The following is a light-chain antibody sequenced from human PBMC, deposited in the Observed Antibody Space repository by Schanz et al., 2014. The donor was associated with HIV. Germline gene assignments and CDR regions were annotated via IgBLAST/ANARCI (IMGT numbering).Light chain of an antibody. CDR1: SSDVGSYNL. CDR3: CSYAGSSTFWV. CDR2: EVS. J-gene: IGLJ3*02. V-gene: IGLV2-23*02. Sequence: QSALTQPASVSGSPGQSITISCTGTSSDVGSYNLVSWYQQHPGKAPKLMIYEVSKRPSGVSNRFSGSKSGNMASLTISGLQAEDEADYYCCSYAGSSTFWVFGGGTKLT.